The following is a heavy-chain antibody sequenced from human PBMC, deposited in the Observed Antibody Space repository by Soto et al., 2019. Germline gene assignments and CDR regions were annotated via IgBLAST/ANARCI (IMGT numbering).Heavy chain of an antibody. Sequence: SETLSLTCTVSGGSISSYYWSWIRQPPGKGLEWIGYIYYSGSTNYNPSLKSRVTISVDTSKNQFSPKLSSVTAADTAVYYCARSKGIQLWSYYFDYWGQGTLVTVSS. J-gene: IGHJ4*02. D-gene: IGHD5-18*01. CDR2: IYYSGST. CDR3: ARSKGIQLWSYYFDY. CDR1: GGSISSYY. V-gene: IGHV4-59*08.